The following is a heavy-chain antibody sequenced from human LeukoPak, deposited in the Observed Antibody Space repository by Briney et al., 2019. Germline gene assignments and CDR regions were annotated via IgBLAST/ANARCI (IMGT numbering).Heavy chain of an antibody. D-gene: IGHD2-15*01. J-gene: IGHJ4*02. V-gene: IGHV3-23*01. CDR2: ITFSGSST. CDR1: GFTSSSHA. Sequence: GGSLRLSCVASGFTSSSHAMSWVRQAPGMGPEWVSAITFSGSSTNYADSVKGRFTISRDNSKNTLYLQMNSLRVEDTAFYYCAKVKGWWPPTSADYWGQGTLVTVSS. CDR3: AKVKGWWPPTSADY.